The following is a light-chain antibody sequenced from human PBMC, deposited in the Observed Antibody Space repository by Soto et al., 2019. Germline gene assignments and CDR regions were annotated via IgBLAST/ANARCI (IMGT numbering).Light chain of an antibody. Sequence: QSALTQPASVSGSPGQSITISCTGTSSDVGNYKYVSWYQQHPGKAPKLMIYEVSNRPSGVSNRFSGSKSGNTASLTISGLQAEDEPDYHCFSHTRSGNYVLGNGTKV. CDR3: FSHTRSGNYV. V-gene: IGLV2-14*01. CDR2: EVS. CDR1: SSDVGNYKY. J-gene: IGLJ1*01.